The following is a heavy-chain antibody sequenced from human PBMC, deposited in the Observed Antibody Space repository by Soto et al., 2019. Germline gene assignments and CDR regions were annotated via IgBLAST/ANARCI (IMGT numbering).Heavy chain of an antibody. Sequence: GESLKISCKGSGYSFTIYWIGWVRQMPGKGLEWMGIIYPGDSDTRYSPSFQGQVTISADKSISTAYLQWSSLKASDTAMYYCARALGPYDFWSGYYIVGGWFDPWGQGTLVTVSS. CDR3: ARALGPYDFWSGYYIVGGWFDP. J-gene: IGHJ5*02. D-gene: IGHD3-3*01. V-gene: IGHV5-51*01. CDR1: GYSFTIYW. CDR2: IYPGDSDT.